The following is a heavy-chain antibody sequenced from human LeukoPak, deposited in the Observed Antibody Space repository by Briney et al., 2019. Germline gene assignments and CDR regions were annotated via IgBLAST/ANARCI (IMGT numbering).Heavy chain of an antibody. CDR2: IIPIFGTA. V-gene: IGHV1-69*13. D-gene: IGHD3-22*01. J-gene: IGHJ3*02. CDR3: ARSGSPDSSGSDTFDI. Sequence: ASVKVSCKASGGTFSSYAISWVRQAPGQGLEWMGGIIPIFGTANYAQKFQGRVTITADESTSTAYMELSSLRSEDTAVYYCARSGSPDSSGSDTFDIWGQGTMVTVSS. CDR1: GGTFSSYA.